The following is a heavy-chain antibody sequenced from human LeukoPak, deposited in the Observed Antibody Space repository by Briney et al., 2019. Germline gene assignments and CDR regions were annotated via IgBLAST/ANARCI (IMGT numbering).Heavy chain of an antibody. Sequence: SETLSLTCAVSGYSISSGYYWGWIRQPPGKGLEWIGSIYHSGSTYYNPSLKSRVTISVDTSKNQFSLKLSSVTAADTAVYYCARRLGYCSSTSCYREGNWFDPWGQGTLATVSS. D-gene: IGHD2-2*02. CDR1: GYSISSGYY. CDR2: IYHSGST. J-gene: IGHJ5*02. V-gene: IGHV4-38-2*01. CDR3: ARRLGYCSSTSCYREGNWFDP.